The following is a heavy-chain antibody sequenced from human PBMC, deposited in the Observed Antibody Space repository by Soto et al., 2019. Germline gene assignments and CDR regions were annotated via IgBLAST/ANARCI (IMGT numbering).Heavy chain of an antibody. D-gene: IGHD3-10*01. Sequence: PGGSLRLSCAASGLTFSSYDMSWVRQAPGKGLEWVSGISAGGDLTYYSSSVKGRFTISRDNSKNTPYVQMSSLRAEDTALYYCAKGKYYASGNYYNNLDYWGQGTVVTVSS. CDR1: GLTFSSYD. J-gene: IGHJ4*02. CDR2: ISAGGDLT. V-gene: IGHV3-23*01. CDR3: AKGKYYASGNYYNNLDY.